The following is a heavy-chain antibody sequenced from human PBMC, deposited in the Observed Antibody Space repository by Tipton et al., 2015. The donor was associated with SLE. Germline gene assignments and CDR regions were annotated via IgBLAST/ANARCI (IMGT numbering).Heavy chain of an antibody. Sequence: QLVQSGAEVKKPGASVKVSCKASGYTFTSYDINWVRQAPGQGLEWMGGIIPIFGTANYAQKFQGRVTITADESTSTAYMELSSLRSEDTAVYYCARGHLGSGYSDAFDIWGQGTMVTVSS. CDR2: IIPIFGTA. J-gene: IGHJ3*02. CDR3: ARGHLGSGYSDAFDI. CDR1: GYTFTSYD. V-gene: IGHV1-69*13. D-gene: IGHD3-3*01.